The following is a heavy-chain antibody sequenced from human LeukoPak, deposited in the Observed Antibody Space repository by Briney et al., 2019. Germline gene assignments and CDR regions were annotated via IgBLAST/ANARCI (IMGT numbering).Heavy chain of an antibody. D-gene: IGHD3-22*01. Sequence: PSETLSLTCAVYGGSFSGYYWSWIRQPPGKGLEWIGEINHSGSTNYNPSLKSRVTISVDTSKNQFSLKLSSVTAADTAVYYRASRLIEYYDSSGYYPWGQGTLVTVSS. CDR2: INHSGST. J-gene: IGHJ5*02. CDR3: ASRLIEYYDSSGYYP. V-gene: IGHV4-34*01. CDR1: GGSFSGYY.